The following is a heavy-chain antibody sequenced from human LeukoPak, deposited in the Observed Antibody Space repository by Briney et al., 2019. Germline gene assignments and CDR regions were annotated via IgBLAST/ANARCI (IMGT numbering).Heavy chain of an antibody. D-gene: IGHD3-10*01. V-gene: IGHV3-33*01. CDR1: GFTFSSYG. CDR3: ARGTTYYYGSGSYYSDY. J-gene: IGHJ4*02. Sequence: GGSLRLSCAASGFTFSSYGMHWVRQAPGKGLEWVAVIWYDGSNKYYADSVKGRFTISRDNSKSTLYLQVNSLRAEDTAVYYCARGTTYYYGSGSYYSDYWGQGTLVTVSS. CDR2: IWYDGSNK.